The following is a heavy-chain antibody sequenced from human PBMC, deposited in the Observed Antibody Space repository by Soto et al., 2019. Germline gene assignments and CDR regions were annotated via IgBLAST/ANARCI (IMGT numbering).Heavy chain of an antibody. CDR3: ARVSTSASGSYYTLDY. D-gene: IGHD3-10*01. V-gene: IGHV4-59*11. J-gene: IGHJ4*02. CDR1: GHSISSHY. Sequence: QVQLQESGPGLVKPSETLSLTCTVSGHSISSHYWSWIRQPPGKGLEWIGFGSTKYNPSLKSRISISVDTSKNQFSLNLTSATAADTAVYYCARVSTSASGSYYTLDYWGQGTLVTVSS. CDR2: FGST.